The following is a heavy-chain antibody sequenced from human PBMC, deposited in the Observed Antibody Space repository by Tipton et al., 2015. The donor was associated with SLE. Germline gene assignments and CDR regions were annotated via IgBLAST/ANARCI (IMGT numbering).Heavy chain of an antibody. V-gene: IGHV4-34*01. CDR1: GGSFSGYH. CDR3: ARGGSDFWSGRGNN. Sequence: TLSLTCAVYGGSFSGYHWSWIRQPPGKGLEWIGEINHSGSATYNPSLKSRVTISLDTSKNQFSLKLRSVTAADTAVYYCARGGSDFWSGRGNNWGQGPLVPGSS. D-gene: IGHD3-3*01. CDR2: INHSGSA. J-gene: IGHJ4*02.